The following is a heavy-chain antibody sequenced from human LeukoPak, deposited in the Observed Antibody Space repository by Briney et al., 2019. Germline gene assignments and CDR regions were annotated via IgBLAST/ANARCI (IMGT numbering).Heavy chain of an antibody. CDR1: GFTFSSYW. Sequence: GGSLRLSCAASGFTFSSYWMTWVRQAPGKGLEWVASIKQVGSDKNYVDSVKGRFTISRDNAKNSLYLQMNSLRDEDTAVYYCARTRLSSDCWGQGTLVTVSS. V-gene: IGHV3-7*01. D-gene: IGHD2/OR15-2a*01. CDR2: IKQVGSDK. CDR3: ARTRLSSDC. J-gene: IGHJ4*02.